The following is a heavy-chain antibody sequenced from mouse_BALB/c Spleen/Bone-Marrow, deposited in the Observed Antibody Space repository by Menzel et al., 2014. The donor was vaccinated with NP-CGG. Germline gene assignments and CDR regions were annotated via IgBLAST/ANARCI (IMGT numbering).Heavy chain of an antibody. D-gene: IGHD2-12*01. CDR1: GSSFTGHH. CDR2: VNPNNGGT. Sequence: SGPDLVKPGASVKITCKATGSSFTGHHMCWVKQRHGKSLEWIGRVNPNNGGTIYNQKFKDKAILTEDKSSTTAYMELRSLRSEGCSGYWFTSDVFDYWVPGPTLTFPS. CDR3: TSDVFDY. J-gene: IGHJ2*01. V-gene: IGHV1-18*01.